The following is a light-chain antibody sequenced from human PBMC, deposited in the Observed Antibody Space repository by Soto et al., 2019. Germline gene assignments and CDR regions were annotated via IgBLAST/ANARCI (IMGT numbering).Light chain of an antibody. CDR1: SSDVGGYNY. CDR2: DVS. J-gene: IGLJ2*01. CDR3: SSYTTRSTLI. Sequence: QSALTQPASVSGSPGQSITISCTGTSSDVGGYNYVSWYQQHPGKAPQLMIYDVSNRPSGVSNRFSGSKSGNTASLTVSWLQSEDEADYYCSSYTTRSTLILGGGTKLTVL. V-gene: IGLV2-14*01.